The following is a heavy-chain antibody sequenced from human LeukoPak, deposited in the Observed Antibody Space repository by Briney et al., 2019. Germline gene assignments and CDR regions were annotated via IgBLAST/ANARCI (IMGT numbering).Heavy chain of an antibody. Sequence: ASVKVSCKASGYTFTSYAMHWVRQAPGQRLEWMGWINAGNGNTKYSQKFQGRVTITRDTSASTAYMELSSLRSEDTAVYYCARLLTVRGVIDAFDIWGQGTMVTVSS. CDR2: INAGNGNT. CDR1: GYTFTSYA. J-gene: IGHJ3*02. D-gene: IGHD3-10*01. V-gene: IGHV1-3*01. CDR3: ARLLTVRGVIDAFDI.